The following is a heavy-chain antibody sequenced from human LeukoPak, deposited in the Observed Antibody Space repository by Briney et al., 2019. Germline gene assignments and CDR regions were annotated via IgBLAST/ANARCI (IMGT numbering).Heavy chain of an antibody. V-gene: IGHV4-59*01. D-gene: IGHD5-12*01. Sequence: PSETLSLTCTVSGGSISSYYWSWIRQPPGKGLEWIGYIYYSGSTNYNPSLKSRVTISVDTSKNQFSLKLSSVTAADTAVYYCARGGTITQPFNYWGQGTLVTVSS. CDR2: IYYSGST. CDR3: ARGGTITQPFNY. J-gene: IGHJ4*02. CDR1: GGSISSYY.